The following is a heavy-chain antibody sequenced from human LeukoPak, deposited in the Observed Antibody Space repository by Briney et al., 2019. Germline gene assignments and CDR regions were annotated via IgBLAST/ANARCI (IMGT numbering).Heavy chain of an antibody. CDR2: IYSGGST. Sequence: HPGGSLRLACAASGFTVSSNYMNWVRQAPGKGPEWVSVIYSGGSTYYADSVKGRFTISRDNSKNTLYLQMNSLRAEDTAVYYCAKSVYSSSWYGAFDIWGQGTMVTVSS. V-gene: IGHV3-53*05. CDR1: GFTVSSNY. D-gene: IGHD6-13*01. J-gene: IGHJ3*02. CDR3: AKSVYSSSWYGAFDI.